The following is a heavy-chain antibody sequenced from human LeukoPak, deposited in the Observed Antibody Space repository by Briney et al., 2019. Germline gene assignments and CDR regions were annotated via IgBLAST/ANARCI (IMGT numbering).Heavy chain of an antibody. CDR3: AKGGSYYYGSGAPQLDP. J-gene: IGHJ5*02. CDR1: GFTFSSYA. CDR2: IRVSGST. V-gene: IGHV3-23*01. D-gene: IGHD3-10*01. Sequence: GGSLRLSCTTSGFTFSSYALSWVRQAPGKGLEWVSGIRVSGSTYYPDSVTGRFTISRDNSENTLYLQMSGLRAEDTAVYYCAKGGSYYYGSGAPQLDPWGQGTLVTVSS.